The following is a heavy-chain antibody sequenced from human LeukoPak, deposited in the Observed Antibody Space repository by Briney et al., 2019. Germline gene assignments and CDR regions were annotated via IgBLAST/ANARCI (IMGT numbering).Heavy chain of an antibody. CDR2: IYYSGST. J-gene: IGHJ4*02. Sequence: PSETLSLTCTVSGDSISSYYWSWIRQPPGKGLEWIGYIYYSGSTNYNPSLKSRVTISVDTSKNQFSLKLSSVTAADTAVYYCARGGPTYFYDSSGYYYDWGQGTLVTVSS. CDR3: ARGGPTYFYDSSGYYYD. V-gene: IGHV4-59*01. D-gene: IGHD3-22*01. CDR1: GDSISSYY.